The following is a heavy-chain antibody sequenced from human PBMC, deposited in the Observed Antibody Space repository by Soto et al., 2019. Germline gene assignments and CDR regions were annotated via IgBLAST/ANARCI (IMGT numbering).Heavy chain of an antibody. Sequence: EVQLVESGGGLEQPGRSLRLSCAASGFTFDDYAMHWVRQAPGKGLEWVSGISWNSGSIGYADSVKGRFTISRDNAKNSLYLQMNSLIAEDTALYYCAKDGYNLYVYYYYGMDVWGQGTTVTVSS. J-gene: IGHJ6*02. CDR1: GFTFDDYA. CDR2: ISWNSGSI. V-gene: IGHV3-9*01. CDR3: AKDGYNLYVYYYYGMDV. D-gene: IGHD5-12*01.